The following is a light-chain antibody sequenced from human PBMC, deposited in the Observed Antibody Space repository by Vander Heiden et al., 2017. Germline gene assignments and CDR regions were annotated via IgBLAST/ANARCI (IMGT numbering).Light chain of an antibody. V-gene: IGKV1-12*01. CDR2: GTS. Sequence: DIQMTQSRSSVSASVGYRVTITCRARLDISTYLAWYQQKPGKAPKLLIYGTSTLMSDVPSRFRGSGNGTDFTLTISSLQPEDSATYYCQQANGFPPTFGQGTRLEI. CDR3: QQANGFPPT. J-gene: IGKJ5*01. CDR1: LDISTY.